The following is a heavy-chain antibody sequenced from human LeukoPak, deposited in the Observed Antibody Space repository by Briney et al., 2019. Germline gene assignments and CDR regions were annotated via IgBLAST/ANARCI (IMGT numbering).Heavy chain of an antibody. J-gene: IGHJ4*02. CDR2: IRYDGSNK. V-gene: IGHV3-30*02. D-gene: IGHD6-19*01. CDR1: GFTLSSYG. CDR3: AKVAVAGFAPPDY. Sequence: GGALRLSCAASGFTLSSYGMHWVRQAPGKGREGVAFIRYDGSNKYYADSVNGRFTISRDNTKNTLYLQMNSLRAEVTAVYYCAKVAVAGFAPPDYWGQGTLVTVSS.